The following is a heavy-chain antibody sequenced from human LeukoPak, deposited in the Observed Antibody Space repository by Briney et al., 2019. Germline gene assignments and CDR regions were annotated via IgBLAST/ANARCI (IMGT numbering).Heavy chain of an antibody. Sequence: GASVKVSCTASGYTFTSYGISWVRQPPGQGLELMGWISAYNGNTNYAQKLQGRVTMTTDTSTSTAYMELRSLRSDDTAVYYCARIGVEVATIHPDYWGQGTLVTVSS. CDR1: GYTFTSYG. J-gene: IGHJ4*02. CDR2: ISAYNGNT. CDR3: ARIGVEVATIHPDY. D-gene: IGHD5-24*01. V-gene: IGHV1-18*01.